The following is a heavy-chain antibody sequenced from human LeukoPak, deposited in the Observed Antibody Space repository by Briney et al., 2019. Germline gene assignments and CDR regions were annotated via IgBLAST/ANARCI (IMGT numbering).Heavy chain of an antibody. D-gene: IGHD4-17*01. V-gene: IGHV3-66*01. CDR2: IRSDGTT. J-gene: IGHJ6*02. CDR3: ARDHGVPLRLGVDGMDV. CDR1: GFTVSSNY. Sequence: GGSLRLSCAASGFTVSSNYMSWVRQAPGKGLEWVSVIRSDGTTDYADSVKGRFDVSRDNFKNTLYLQMNSLRAEDTAVYYCARDHGVPLRLGVDGMDVWGQGTTVTVSS.